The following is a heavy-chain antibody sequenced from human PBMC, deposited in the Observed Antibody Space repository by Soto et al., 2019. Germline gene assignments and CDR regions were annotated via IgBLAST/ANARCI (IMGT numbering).Heavy chain of an antibody. CDR3: ARQRGGYNYFALDY. D-gene: IGHD5-12*01. CDR2: IYYSGNT. Sequence: QVQLQESGPGLVKPSQTLSLTCTVSGGSLSSGGYYWSWIRQHPGKGLEWIGHIYYSGNTFYNPSLKSRLTISVDTSQNHFSLKLSSVTAADTAVYYCARQRGGYNYFALDYWGQGTLVTVSS. J-gene: IGHJ4*02. V-gene: IGHV4-31*03. CDR1: GGSLSSGGYY.